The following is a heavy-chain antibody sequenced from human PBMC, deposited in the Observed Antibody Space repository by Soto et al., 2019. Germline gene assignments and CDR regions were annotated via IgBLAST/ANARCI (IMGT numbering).Heavy chain of an antibody. V-gene: IGHV3-23*01. Sequence: EVQLLESGGGLVQPGGSLRLSCAASGFTFSSYAMSWVRQAPGKGLEWVSAISGSGGSTYYADSVKGRFTISRDNPKNTLYVQVDSLRAEDTAVYYWAKGDYLPQYYFEYWGQGTLVTVSS. D-gene: IGHD4-17*01. CDR3: AKGDYLPQYYFEY. J-gene: IGHJ4*02. CDR2: ISGSGGST. CDR1: GFTFSSYA.